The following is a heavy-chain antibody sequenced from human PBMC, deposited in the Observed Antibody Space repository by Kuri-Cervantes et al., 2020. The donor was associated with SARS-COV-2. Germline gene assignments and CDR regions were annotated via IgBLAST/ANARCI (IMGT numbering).Heavy chain of an antibody. CDR1: GFTFSSYA. J-gene: IGHJ4*02. V-gene: IGHV3-23*01. CDR2: ISGSGGST. CDR3: ARMYNWNYGYLDDY. Sequence: GGSLRLSCAASGFTFSSYAMSWVRQAPGKGLEWVSAISGSGGSTYYADSVKGRFTISRDNAKNSLYLQMNSPRAEDTAVYYCARMYNWNYGYLDDYWGQGTLVTVSS. D-gene: IGHD1-7*01.